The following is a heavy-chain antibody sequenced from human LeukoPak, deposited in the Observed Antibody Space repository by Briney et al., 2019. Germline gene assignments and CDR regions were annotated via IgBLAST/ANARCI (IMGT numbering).Heavy chain of an antibody. CDR3: ATRIAVAGTAYYFDY. J-gene: IGHJ4*02. D-gene: IGHD6-19*01. CDR1: GGTFSSYA. Sequence: GASVKVSCKASGGTFSSYAISWVRQAPGQGLEWMGGIIPIFGTANYAQKFQGRVTITTDESTSTAYMELSSLRSEDTAVYYCATRIAVAGTAYYFDYWGQGTLVTVSS. V-gene: IGHV1-69*05. CDR2: IIPIFGTA.